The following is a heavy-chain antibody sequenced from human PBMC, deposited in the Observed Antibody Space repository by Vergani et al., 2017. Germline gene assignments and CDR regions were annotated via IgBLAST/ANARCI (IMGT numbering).Heavy chain of an antibody. CDR3: ARDPLTGTTTGDAFDI. CDR1: GGSISSSSYY. V-gene: IGHV4-39*07. D-gene: IGHD1-20*01. CDR2: IYYSGST. Sequence: QLQLQESGPGLVKPSETLSLTCTVSGGSISSSSYYWGWIRLPPGKGLEWIGRIYYSGSTYSNPSLKSRVTIAVDTSKNQFSLQLSSVTAADTAVYYCARDPLTGTTTGDAFDIWGQGTMVTVSS. J-gene: IGHJ3*02.